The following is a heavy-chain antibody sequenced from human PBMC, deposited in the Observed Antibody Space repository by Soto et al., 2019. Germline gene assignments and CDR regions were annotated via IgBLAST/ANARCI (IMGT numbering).Heavy chain of an antibody. CDR1: GFTIYW. Sequence: LRLSCAASGFTIYWMHWVRQAPGKGLVWISRINSDGGTTDYADSVKGRFTISRDNAKGLVYLQMNSLGPEDTALYFCASSGHYLPFDYWGQGTMVTVYS. D-gene: IGHD3-22*01. V-gene: IGHV3-74*01. CDR3: ASSGHYLPFDY. CDR2: INSDGGTT. J-gene: IGHJ4*02.